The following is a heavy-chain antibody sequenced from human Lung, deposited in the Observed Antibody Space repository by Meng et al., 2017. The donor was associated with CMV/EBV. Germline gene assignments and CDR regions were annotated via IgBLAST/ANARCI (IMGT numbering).Heavy chain of an antibody. V-gene: IGHV5-51*01. D-gene: IGHD7-27*01. CDR1: GYSFTSYW. CDR3: ARWGYAGDDAFDI. J-gene: IGHJ3*02. CDR2: IYPGDSDT. Sequence: GGSLRLSXKGSGYSFTSYWIGWVRQMPGKGLEWMGIIYPGDSDTRYSPSFQGQVTISADKYISTAYLQWSSLKASDTAMYYCARWGYAGDDAFDIWGQGTMVTVSS.